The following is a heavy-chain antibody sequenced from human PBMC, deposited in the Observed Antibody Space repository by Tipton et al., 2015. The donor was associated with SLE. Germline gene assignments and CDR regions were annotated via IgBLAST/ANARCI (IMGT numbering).Heavy chain of an antibody. CDR2: INHSGST. D-gene: IGHD6-13*01. Sequence: TLSLTCAVYGGSFSGYYWSWIRQPPGKGLEWIGEINHSGSTNYNPSLKGRVTISVDTSKNQFSLKLSSVTAADTAVYYCARGPLRVSIAADLDYWGQGTLVTVSS. CDR1: GGSFSGYY. J-gene: IGHJ4*02. V-gene: IGHV4-34*01. CDR3: ARGPLRVSIAADLDY.